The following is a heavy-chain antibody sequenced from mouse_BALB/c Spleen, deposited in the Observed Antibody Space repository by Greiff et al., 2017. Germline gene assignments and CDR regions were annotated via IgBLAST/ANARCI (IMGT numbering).Heavy chain of an antibody. Sequence: EVKLVESGGGLVKPGGSLKLSCAASGFTFSDYYMYWVRQTPEKRLEWVATISDGGSYTYYPDSVKGRFTISRDNAKNNLYLQMSSLKSEDTAMYYCARKGEDITTATFPWFAYWGQGTLVTVSA. CDR1: GFTFSDYY. CDR2: ISDGGSYT. V-gene: IGHV5-4*02. CDR3: ARKGEDITTATFPWFAY. D-gene: IGHD1-2*01. J-gene: IGHJ3*01.